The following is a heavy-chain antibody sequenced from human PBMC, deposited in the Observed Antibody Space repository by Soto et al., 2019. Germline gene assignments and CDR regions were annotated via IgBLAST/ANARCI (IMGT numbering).Heavy chain of an antibody. V-gene: IGHV4-34*01. CDR2: INHSGST. J-gene: IGHJ4*02. CDR3: ARGHIQGYCSGGSCYTPDYYFDY. D-gene: IGHD2-15*01. Sequence: LETLSLTCGVYGGSFGCYYLSWIRQPPGKGLEWIGEINHSGSTNYNPSLKSRVTISVDTSKNQFSLKLSSVTAADTAVYYCARGHIQGYCSGGSCYTPDYYFDYWGQGTLVTVSS. CDR1: GGSFGCYY.